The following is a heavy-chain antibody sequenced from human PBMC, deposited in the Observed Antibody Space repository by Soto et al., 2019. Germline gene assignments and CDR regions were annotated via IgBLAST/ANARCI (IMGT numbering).Heavy chain of an antibody. CDR3: AKDLAKNIVATTNFDY. CDR2: ISYDGSNK. CDR1: GFTFSSYG. Sequence: GGSLRLSCAASGFTFSSYGMHWVRQAPGKGLEWVAVISYDGSNKYYADSVKGRFTISRDNSKNTLYLQMNSLRAEDTAVYYCAKDLAKNIVATTNFDYWGQGTLVTVSS. V-gene: IGHV3-30*18. J-gene: IGHJ4*02. D-gene: IGHD5-12*01.